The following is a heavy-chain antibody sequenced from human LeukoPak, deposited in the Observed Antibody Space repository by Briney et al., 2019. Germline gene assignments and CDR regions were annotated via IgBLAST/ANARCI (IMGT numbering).Heavy chain of an antibody. V-gene: IGHV4-4*09. CDR2: IYTSGST. CDR3: ARRRVNSSGWYDY. CDR1: GGSISSYY. Sequence: PSETLSLTCTVSGGSISSYYWSWIRQPPGKGLEWIGYIYTSGSTNYNPSLKSRVTISVDTSKNQFSLKLSSVTAADTAVYYCARRRVNSSGWYDYWGQGTLVTVSS. J-gene: IGHJ4*02. D-gene: IGHD6-19*01.